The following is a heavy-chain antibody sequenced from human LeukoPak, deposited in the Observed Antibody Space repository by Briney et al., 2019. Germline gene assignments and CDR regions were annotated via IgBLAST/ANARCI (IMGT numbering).Heavy chain of an antibody. CDR2: ISWNSGSI. J-gene: IGHJ3*02. CDR3: AKDKGNVAGAFDI. CDR1: GFTFDDYA. D-gene: IGHD1-1*01. Sequence: PGGSLRLSCAASGFTFDDYAIHWVRQAPGKGLEWVSGISWNSGSIGYADSVKGRFTISRDNAKNSLYLQMNSLRAEDTALYYCAKDKGNVAGAFDIWGQGTMVTVSS. V-gene: IGHV3-9*01.